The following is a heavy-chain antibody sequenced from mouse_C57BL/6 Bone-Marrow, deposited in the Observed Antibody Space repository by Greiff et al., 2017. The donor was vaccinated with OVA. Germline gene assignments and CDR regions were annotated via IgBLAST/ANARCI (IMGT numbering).Heavy chain of an antibody. Sequence: EVKVVESGGGLVQPGGSLKLSCAASGFTFSDFYMYWIRQTPEKRLEWVAYISNGGGSTYYPDTVKGRFTISRDNAKNALYLQMSRLKSEDTARYYSARLDAMDYWGQGTSVTVSS. V-gene: IGHV5-12*01. CDR2: ISNGGGST. CDR1: GFTFSDFY. CDR3: ARLDAMDY. J-gene: IGHJ4*01.